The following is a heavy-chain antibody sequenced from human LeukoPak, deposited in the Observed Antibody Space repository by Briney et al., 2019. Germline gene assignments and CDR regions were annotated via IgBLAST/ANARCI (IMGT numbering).Heavy chain of an antibody. CDR1: GFTFYSYA. J-gene: IGHJ6*03. CDR3: AKACLGRRIQLWLRLNYYYMDV. V-gene: IGHV3-23*01. D-gene: IGHD5-18*01. Sequence: GGSLRLSCAASGFTFYSYAMNWVRQTPGKGLEWVSTFSGSGGSIYYADSVKGRFTISRDNSKNTLYLQMNSLRAEDTAVYYCAKACLGRRIQLWLRLNYYYMDVWGKGTTVTVSS. CDR2: FSGSGGSI.